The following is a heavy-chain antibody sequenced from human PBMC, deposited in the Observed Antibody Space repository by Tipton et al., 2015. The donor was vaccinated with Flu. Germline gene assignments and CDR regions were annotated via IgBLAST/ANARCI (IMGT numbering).Heavy chain of an antibody. CDR1: GGSISNYY. CDR2: IYTSGST. D-gene: IGHD3-10*01. J-gene: IGHJ4*02. CDR3: ARAEGVTPGRRYFDY. V-gene: IGHV4-4*07. Sequence: TLSLTCTVSGGSISNYYWSWIRQPARKGLEWIGRIYTSGSTNYNPSLKSRVTMSVDTSKNHFSLKLSSVTAADTAVYYCARAEGVTPGRRYFDYWGQGTLVTVSS.